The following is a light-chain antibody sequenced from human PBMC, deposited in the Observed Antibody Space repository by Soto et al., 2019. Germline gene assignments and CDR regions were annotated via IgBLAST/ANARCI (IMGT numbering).Light chain of an antibody. CDR3: QQRSNWPLS. V-gene: IGKV3D-20*02. J-gene: IGKJ4*01. CDR2: GAS. CDR1: QSVSSSY. Sequence: MVLTHSPGTLSFSPWERSTLSFGSSQSVSSSYLAWYQQKPGQAPRLLIYGASSRATGIPDRFSGSGSGTDFTLTISRLEPEDFAVYYCQQRSNWPLSFGGGTKVDIK.